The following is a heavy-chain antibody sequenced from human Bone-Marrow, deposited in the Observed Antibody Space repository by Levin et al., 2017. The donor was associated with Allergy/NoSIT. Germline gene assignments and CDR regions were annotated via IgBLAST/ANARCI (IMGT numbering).Heavy chain of an antibody. V-gene: IGHV1-69*13. D-gene: IGHD4-23*01. CDR2: IIPLFATA. J-gene: IGHJ4*02. CDR3: ASGYGGNSVAYHFDY. Sequence: GASVKVSCKASGGTFSTYALSWVRQAPGQGLEWIGGIIPLFATADYAPKFQDRVTITADESTATSYLELSSLRSDDTAVFYCASGYGGNSVAYHFDYWGQGTRVTVSS. CDR1: GGTFSTYA.